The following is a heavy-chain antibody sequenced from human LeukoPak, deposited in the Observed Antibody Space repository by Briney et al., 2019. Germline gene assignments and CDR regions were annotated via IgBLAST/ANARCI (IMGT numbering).Heavy chain of an antibody. D-gene: IGHD5-18*01. V-gene: IGHV4-39*07. CDR2: INHSGST. CDR3: ARGQKAYSYGYFYENRFDY. Sequence: SETLSLTCTVSGGSIRSSYYYWSWIRQPPGKGLEWIGEINHSGSTNYNPSLKSRVTISVDTSKNQFSLKLSSVTAADTAVYYCARGQKAYSYGYFYENRFDYWGQGTLVTVSS. J-gene: IGHJ4*02. CDR1: GGSIRSSYYY.